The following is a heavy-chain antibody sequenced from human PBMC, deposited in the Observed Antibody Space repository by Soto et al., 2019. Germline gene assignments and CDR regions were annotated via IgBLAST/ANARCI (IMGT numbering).Heavy chain of an antibody. Sequence: SETLSLTCTVSGASIRTYSWSWIRQSAGKGLEWIGHMYTNGRTNYIPSLKSRITMSVDTSKNQFSLNLKFVTAADTAVYFCAKDQSGAADIWGQGTMVTVSS. D-gene: IGHD7-27*01. CDR2: MYTNGRT. CDR1: GASIRTYS. V-gene: IGHV4-4*07. J-gene: IGHJ3*02. CDR3: AKDQSGAADI.